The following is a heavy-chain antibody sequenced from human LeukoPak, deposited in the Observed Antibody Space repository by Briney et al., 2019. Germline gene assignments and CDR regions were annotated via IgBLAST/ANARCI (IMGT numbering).Heavy chain of an antibody. J-gene: IGHJ2*01. CDR2: ISNDGSDK. V-gene: IGHV3-30*04. Sequence: PGGSLRLSGAASGFTFSIYAMHWVRQAPGKGLEWVAVISNDGSDKYYADSVKGRFTISRDNSKSTLYLQMNSLRTEDTAVYYCARRWYFDLWGRGTLVTVSS. CDR1: GFTFSIYA. CDR3: ARRWYFDL.